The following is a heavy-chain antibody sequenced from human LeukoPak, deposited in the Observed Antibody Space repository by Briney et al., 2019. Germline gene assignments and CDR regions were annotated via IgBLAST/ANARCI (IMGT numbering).Heavy chain of an antibody. CDR2: ISYDGNEK. CDR1: GFTFSNYA. CDR3: AREGIVGTIGNPDY. D-gene: IGHD1-26*01. J-gene: IGHJ4*02. V-gene: IGHV3-30-3*01. Sequence: PGGSLRLSCAASGFTFSNYAIHWVRQAPGKGLEWLAIISYDGNEKFYADSVKGRFTISRDNSKNTLYLQLDSLRAEDSALYHCAREGIVGTIGNPDYWGQGTPVTVSP.